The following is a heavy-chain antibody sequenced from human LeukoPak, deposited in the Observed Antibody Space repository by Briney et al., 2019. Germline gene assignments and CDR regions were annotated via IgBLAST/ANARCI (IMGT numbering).Heavy chain of an antibody. CDR1: GFTFSSYW. CDR2: VNHNGNVN. Sequence: GGSLRLSCAASGFTFSSYWMNWARQAPGKGLEWVASVNHNGNVNYYVDSVKGRFTISRDNAKNSLYLQMSSLTDEDTAVYYCARSTSIAARFDYWGQGTLVTVSS. V-gene: IGHV3-7*03. D-gene: IGHD6-6*01. J-gene: IGHJ4*02. CDR3: ARSTSIAARFDY.